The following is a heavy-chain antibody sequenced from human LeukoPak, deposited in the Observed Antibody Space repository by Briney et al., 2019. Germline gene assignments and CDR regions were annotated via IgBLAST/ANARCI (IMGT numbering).Heavy chain of an antibody. J-gene: IGHJ3*02. Sequence: ASVKVSCKASGYTFTSYAMHWVRQAPGQRLEWMGWINAGNGNTKYSQKFQGRVTITRDTSASTAYMGLSSLRSEDTAVYYCARDRVMGARDAFDIWGQGTMVTVSS. D-gene: IGHD1-26*01. V-gene: IGHV1-3*01. CDR2: INAGNGNT. CDR3: ARDRVMGARDAFDI. CDR1: GYTFTSYA.